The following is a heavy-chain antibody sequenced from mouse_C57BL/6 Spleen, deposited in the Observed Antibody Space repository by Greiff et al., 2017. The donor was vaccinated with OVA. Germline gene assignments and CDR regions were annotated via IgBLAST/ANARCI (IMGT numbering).Heavy chain of an antibody. J-gene: IGHJ4*01. CDR3: ARNGLSYAMDY. D-gene: IGHD3-1*01. Sequence: EVKLMESGGGLVKPGGSLKLSCAASGFTFSDYGMHWVRQAPEKGLEWVAYISSGSSTIYYADTVKGRFTISRDNAKNTLFLQMTSLRSEDTAMYYCARNGLSYAMDYWGQGTSVTVSS. CDR1: GFTFSDYG. V-gene: IGHV5-17*01. CDR2: ISSGSSTI.